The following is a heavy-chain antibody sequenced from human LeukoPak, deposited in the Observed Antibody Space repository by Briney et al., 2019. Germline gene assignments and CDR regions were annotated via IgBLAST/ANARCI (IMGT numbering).Heavy chain of an antibody. D-gene: IGHD5-24*01. CDR1: GFTVSSNY. Sequence: GGSLRLSCAASGFTVSSNYMSWVRQAPGKGLEWVSVIYSGGSTYYADSVKGRFTISRDNSKNTLYLQMNSLRAEDTAVYYCARSGYNEIPDAFDIWGQGTMVTVSS. CDR2: IYSGGST. V-gene: IGHV3-66*01. CDR3: ARSGYNEIPDAFDI. J-gene: IGHJ3*02.